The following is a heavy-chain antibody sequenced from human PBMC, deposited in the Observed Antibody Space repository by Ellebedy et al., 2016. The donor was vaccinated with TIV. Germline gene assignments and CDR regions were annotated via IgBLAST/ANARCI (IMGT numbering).Heavy chain of an antibody. V-gene: IGHV1-2*02. Sequence: AASVKVSCKASGYTFIGYSLHWVRQAPAQGLEWMGWLNPNNGDTHYAQKFQGRVTMTRDTSISTTYMELSSLRSDDTAVYYCARDLFTFVFDSWGQGTLVTVSS. J-gene: IGHJ4*02. CDR1: GYTFIGYS. CDR3: ARDLFTFVFDS. CDR2: LNPNNGDT. D-gene: IGHD3-16*01.